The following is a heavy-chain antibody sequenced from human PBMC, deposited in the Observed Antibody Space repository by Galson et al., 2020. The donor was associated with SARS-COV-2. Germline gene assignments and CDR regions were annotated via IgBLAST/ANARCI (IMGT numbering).Heavy chain of an antibody. CDR2: ISWDGGST. CDR1: GFTFDDYA. V-gene: IGHV3-43D*03. Sequence: GESLKISCAASGFTFDDYAMHWVRQAPGKGLEWVSVISWDGGSTYYADAVKGRFTISRDNSKHSLYLQMNSLRAEDTALYYCAKDISPNTGYFDYWGQGTLVTVSS. CDR3: AKDISPNTGYFDY. J-gene: IGHJ4*02. D-gene: IGHD3-10*01.